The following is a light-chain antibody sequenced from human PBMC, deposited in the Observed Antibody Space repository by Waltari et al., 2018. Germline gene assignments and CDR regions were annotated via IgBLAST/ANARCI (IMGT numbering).Light chain of an antibody. J-gene: IGKJ5*01. Sequence: EIVLTQSPGTLSLSPGERATLYCRASQSVAKNYLAWYQQKPGQAPRLLIYEASSRATGIPDRVSGSGSGTDFTLTISRLEPEDFAVYYCQQYATSPITFGLGTRLEIK. CDR3: QQYATSPIT. V-gene: IGKV3-20*01. CDR2: EAS. CDR1: QSVAKNY.